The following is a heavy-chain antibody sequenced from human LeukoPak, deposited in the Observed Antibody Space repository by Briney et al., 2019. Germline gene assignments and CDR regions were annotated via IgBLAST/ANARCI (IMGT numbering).Heavy chain of an antibody. V-gene: IGHV1-2*06. CDR1: GYTFTGDY. CDR2: INPNSGGT. D-gene: IGHD3-3*01. J-gene: IGHJ4*02. Sequence: GASVKVSCKXSGYTFTGDYMHWVRQAPRQGLEWMGRINPNSGGTNYAQKFQGRVTMTRDTSISTAYMELSRLRSDDTAVYYCATTGIFGVAKGYFDYWGQGTLVTVSS. CDR3: ATTGIFGVAKGYFDY.